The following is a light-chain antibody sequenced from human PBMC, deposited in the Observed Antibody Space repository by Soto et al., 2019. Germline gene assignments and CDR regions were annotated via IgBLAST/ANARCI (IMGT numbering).Light chain of an antibody. V-gene: IGKV1-33*01. J-gene: IGKJ4*01. CDR1: QDISNY. CDR2: KAS. CDR3: QQYTNWPPGALT. Sequence: DIQMTQSPSSLSASVGDRVTFTCQASQDISNYLNWYQQKPGKAPKLLIYKASTLKSGVPSRFSGSGSGTEFTLTISSLQSEDFAVYYCQQYTNWPPGALTFGGGTKV.